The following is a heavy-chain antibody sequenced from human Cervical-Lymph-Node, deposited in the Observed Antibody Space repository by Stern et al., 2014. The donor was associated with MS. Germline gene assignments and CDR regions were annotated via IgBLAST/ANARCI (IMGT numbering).Heavy chain of an antibody. Sequence: EVQLVESGGGLVKPGGSLRLSCAASGFIFSDYTMTWVRQAPGKGLEWVSSISLDASNIYYADTVRGRFTISRDNAKKSLYLQMNSLRAEDTAVYYCARRAAAKGLDYWGQGTLVAVSS. J-gene: IGHJ4*02. D-gene: IGHD2-2*01. CDR3: ARRAAAKGLDY. CDR2: ISLDASNI. CDR1: GFIFSDYT. V-gene: IGHV3-21*01.